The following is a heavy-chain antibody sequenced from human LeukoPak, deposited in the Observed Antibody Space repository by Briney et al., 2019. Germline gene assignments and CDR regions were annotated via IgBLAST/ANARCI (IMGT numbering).Heavy chain of an antibody. D-gene: IGHD5-18*01. V-gene: IGHV3-23*01. Sequence: PGGSLRLSCAASGFTFSSYAMSWVRQAPGKGLEWVSAISGSGGSTYYADSVKGRFTISRDNSKNTLYLQMNSLRAEDTAVYYCASHRAGGYSYGCFDYWGQGTLVTVSS. CDR2: ISGSGGST. J-gene: IGHJ4*02. CDR3: ASHRAGGYSYGCFDY. CDR1: GFTFSSYA.